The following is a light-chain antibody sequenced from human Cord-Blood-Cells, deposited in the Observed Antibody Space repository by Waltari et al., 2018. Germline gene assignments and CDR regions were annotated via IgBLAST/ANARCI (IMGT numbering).Light chain of an antibody. V-gene: IGKV1-39*01. J-gene: IGKJ3*01. CDR3: QQSYSTPRT. CDR1: QSISSY. Sequence: DIHMTQSSFSLSACVRDTVTITCRASQSISSYLNWYQQKPGKAPKILIYAASSLQSGVPSRFSGSGSGTDFTLTISSLQPEDFATYYCQQSYSTPRTFGAGTKVEIK. CDR2: AAS.